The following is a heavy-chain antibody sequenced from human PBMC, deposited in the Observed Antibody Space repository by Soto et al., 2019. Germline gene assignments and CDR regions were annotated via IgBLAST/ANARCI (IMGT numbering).Heavy chain of an antibody. J-gene: IGHJ4*02. D-gene: IGHD4-4*01. V-gene: IGHV4-39*07. CDR3: AKDRQYPRDYFHY. Sequence: SETLSLTCTVSGDSIISSDFYWGWVRQPPGKGLEWIGHIDHSGTSYYNPSLKGRVSISVDKSRNHYSLKLTSVTAEDTAVYYCAKDRQYPRDYFHYWGQGTLVTVSS. CDR2: IDHSGTS. CDR1: GDSIISSDFY.